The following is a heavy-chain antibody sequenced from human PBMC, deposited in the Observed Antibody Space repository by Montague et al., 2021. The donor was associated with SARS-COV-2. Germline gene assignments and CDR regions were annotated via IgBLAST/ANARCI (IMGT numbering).Heavy chain of an antibody. CDR3: AREGYRGGSFYIDY. J-gene: IGHJ4*01. D-gene: IGHD1-26*01. CDR1: RLPFNGYA. V-gene: IGHV3-30*04. Sequence: SLRLSCAASRLPFNGYAMHWVRQAPGKGLEWLTFISHDESNHRYADSVKGRFTISRDNSKNTLYLQMGSLRPEDTAVYYCAREGYRGGSFYIDYWGQGTLVTVSS. CDR2: ISHDESNH.